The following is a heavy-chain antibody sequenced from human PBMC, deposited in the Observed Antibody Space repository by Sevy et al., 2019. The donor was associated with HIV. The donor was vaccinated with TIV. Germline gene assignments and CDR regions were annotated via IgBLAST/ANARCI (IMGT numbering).Heavy chain of an antibody. V-gene: IGHV3-11*01. CDR2: ISGSGNTI. J-gene: IGHJ4*02. CDR3: ARAGGSWAFRY. Sequence: GGSLRFSCAASGFIFSDYYMSWIRQAPGKGLEWVSYISGSGNTIYYTDSVKGRFTISRDNAKDSLYLQMNSLRAEDTAVYYCARAGGSWAFRYRGQGSLVTVSS. CDR1: GFIFSDYY. D-gene: IGHD1-26*01.